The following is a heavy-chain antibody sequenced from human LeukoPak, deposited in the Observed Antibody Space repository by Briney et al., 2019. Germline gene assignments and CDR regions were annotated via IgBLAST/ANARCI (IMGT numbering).Heavy chain of an antibody. Sequence: SETLSLTCTVSGGSISSGGDYWNWIRQRPGKGLEWIGYIYYSGSTYYNPSLKSRVTISVDTSKNQFSLKLSSVTAADTAVYYCAGVHYYDSSGYPWGQGTLVTVSS. CDR3: AGVHYYDSSGYP. CDR1: GGSISSGGDY. J-gene: IGHJ5*02. D-gene: IGHD3-22*01. CDR2: IYYSGST. V-gene: IGHV4-31*03.